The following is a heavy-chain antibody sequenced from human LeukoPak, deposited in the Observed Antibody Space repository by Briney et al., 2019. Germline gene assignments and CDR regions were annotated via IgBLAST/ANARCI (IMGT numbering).Heavy chain of an antibody. CDR3: ARGVYIAAAQYAY. D-gene: IGHD6-13*01. J-gene: IGHJ4*02. CDR1: GGSISSYY. CDR2: IYYSGTT. Sequence: SETLSLTCTVSGGSISSYYWSWIRQPPGKGLEWIGYIYYSGTTNYNPSLKSRVAISVDTSKNQFSLKLSSVTAADTAVYYCARGVYIAAAQYAYWGQGTLVTVSS. V-gene: IGHV4-59*01.